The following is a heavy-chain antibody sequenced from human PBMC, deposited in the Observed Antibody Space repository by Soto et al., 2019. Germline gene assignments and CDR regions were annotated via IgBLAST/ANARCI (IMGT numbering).Heavy chain of an antibody. J-gene: IGHJ5*02. CDR3: ARGDCSGGSCLLGFDP. CDR2: IIPIFGTA. CDR1: GGTFSSYA. V-gene: IGHV1-69*01. D-gene: IGHD2-15*01. Sequence: QVQLVQSGAEVTKPGSSVKVSCKASGGTFSSYAISWVRQAPGQGLEWMGGIIPIFGTANYAQKFQGRVTITADESTSTAYMELSSLRSEDTAVYYCARGDCSGGSCLLGFDPWGQGTLVTVSS.